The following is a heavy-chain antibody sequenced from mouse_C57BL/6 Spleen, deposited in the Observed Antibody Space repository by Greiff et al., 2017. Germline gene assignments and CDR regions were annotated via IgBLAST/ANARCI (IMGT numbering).Heavy chain of an antibody. Sequence: DVKLQESGPGLVKPSQSLSLTCSVTGYSITSGYYWNWIRQFPGNKLEWMGYISYDGSNNYNPSLKNRISITRDTSKNQFFLKLNSVTTEDTATYYCARVYDYYYFDYWGQGTTLTVSS. J-gene: IGHJ2*01. CDR3: ARVYDYYYFDY. V-gene: IGHV3-6*01. CDR1: GYSITSGYY. CDR2: ISYDGSN. D-gene: IGHD2-4*01.